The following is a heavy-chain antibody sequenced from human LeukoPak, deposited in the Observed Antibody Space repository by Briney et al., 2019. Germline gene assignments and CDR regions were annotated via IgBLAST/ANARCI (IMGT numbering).Heavy chain of an antibody. V-gene: IGHV3-23*01. CDR1: GFTFSSYA. J-gene: IGHJ6*02. CDR3: AKRTLLSKAQIRHYYYYGMDV. D-gene: IGHD2-15*01. CDR2: ISGSGGST. Sequence: GGSLRLSCAASGFTFSSYAMSWVRQAPGKGLEWVSAISGSGGSTYYADSVKGRFTISRDNSKNTLYLQMNSLRAEDTAVYYCAKRTLLSKAQIRHYYYYGMDVWGQGTTVTVSS.